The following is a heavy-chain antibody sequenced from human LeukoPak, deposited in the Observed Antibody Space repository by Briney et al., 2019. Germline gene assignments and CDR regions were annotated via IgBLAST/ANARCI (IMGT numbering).Heavy chain of an antibody. J-gene: IGHJ6*02. CDR2: IFTNGDTT. CDR1: GFTFSIYP. CDR3: VKSPSDGLGV. V-gene: IGHV3-64D*09. Sequence: PGGSLRLSCSASGFTFSIYPMHWVRQAPGKGLEYVSTIFTNGDTTSYAASVKGRFTTSRDDSKNTLYLQMSSLRPEDTAVYYCVKSPSDGLGVWGQGATVTVSS.